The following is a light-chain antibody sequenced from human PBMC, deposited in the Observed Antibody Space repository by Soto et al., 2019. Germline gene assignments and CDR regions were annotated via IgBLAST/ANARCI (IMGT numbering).Light chain of an antibody. CDR2: DAS. CDR1: QSVSSY. J-gene: IGKJ3*01. CDR3: QERNYWCQTFT. Sequence: EIVLTQSPATLSLSPGERATLYCRASQSVSSYLAWYQQNPGQATRLLIYDASNSATAIPARFSGTGSGTAVTLTISSLAPEDFAVYSGQERNYWCQTFTFSPGTKVDSK. V-gene: IGKV3-11*01.